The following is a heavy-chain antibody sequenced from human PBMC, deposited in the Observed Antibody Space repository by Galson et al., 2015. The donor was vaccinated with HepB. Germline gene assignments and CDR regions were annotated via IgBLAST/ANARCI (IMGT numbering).Heavy chain of an antibody. Sequence: SCKASGYTFTGYYMHWVRQAPGQGLEWMGRINPNSGGTNNAQKFQGRVTMTRDTSISTAYMELSRLRSDDTAVYYCARVRPYSSSSVYFDYWGQGTLVTVSS. D-gene: IGHD6-6*01. J-gene: IGHJ4*02. CDR3: ARVRPYSSSSVYFDY. V-gene: IGHV1-2*06. CDR2: INPNSGGT. CDR1: GYTFTGYY.